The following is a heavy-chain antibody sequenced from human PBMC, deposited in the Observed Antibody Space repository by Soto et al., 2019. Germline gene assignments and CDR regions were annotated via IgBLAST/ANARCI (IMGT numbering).Heavy chain of an antibody. Sequence: SVKVSCKASGGTFSSYAISWVRQAPGQGLEWMGGIIPIFGTANYAQKFQGRVTITADESTSTAYMELSSLRSEDTAVYYCAREVWGNTHGTAAAGPFDYWGQGTLVTVSS. CDR1: GGTFSSYA. CDR2: IIPIFGTA. D-gene: IGHD6-13*01. CDR3: AREVWGNTHGTAAAGPFDY. V-gene: IGHV1-69*13. J-gene: IGHJ4*02.